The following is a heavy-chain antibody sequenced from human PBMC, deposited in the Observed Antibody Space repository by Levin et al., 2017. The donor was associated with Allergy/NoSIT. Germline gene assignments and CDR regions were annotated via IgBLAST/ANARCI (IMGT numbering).Heavy chain of an antibody. J-gene: IGHJ4*02. CDR1: GCSISNYY. Sequence: SETLSLTCTVSGCSISNYYWSWIRQPPGKGLQWIGSISYSGSTTYNPSLKSRVTISLDTSKNHVSLKLRSVTAADTAVYYCAKFEVHFTVSYYDYWGQGTLVTVSS. D-gene: IGHD4-17*01. CDR2: ISYSGST. CDR3: AKFEVHFTVSYYDY. V-gene: IGHV4-59*01.